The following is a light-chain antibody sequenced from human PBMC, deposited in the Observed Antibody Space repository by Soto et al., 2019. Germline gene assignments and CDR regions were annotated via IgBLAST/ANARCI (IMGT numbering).Light chain of an antibody. CDR1: QSISSK. Sequence: EIVMTQSRATLSVSPGDRAILSCRASQSISSKLAWYQQKPGQAPRLLIYGAYTRAPGIPARFSGSGSGTEFTLTISSLQSEDFAVYYCQQYNNWFSITFGQGTRLEIK. J-gene: IGKJ5*01. V-gene: IGKV3-15*01. CDR2: GAY. CDR3: QQYNNWFSIT.